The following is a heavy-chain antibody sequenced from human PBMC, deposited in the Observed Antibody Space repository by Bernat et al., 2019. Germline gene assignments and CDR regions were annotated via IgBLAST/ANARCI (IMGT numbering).Heavy chain of an antibody. V-gene: IGHV1-18*01. CDR2: ISAYNGNT. CDR1: GYTFTSYG. CDR3: ARRAYFAP. J-gene: IGHJ5*02. D-gene: IGHD3-16*01. Sequence: QVQLVQSGAEVKKPGASVKVSRKASGYTFTSYGISWVRQAPGQGLEWMGWISAYNGNTNYAQKLQARATTTPDTSTRTACMALGTPRADDPAVYYCARRAYFAPWGQGTLVTVS.